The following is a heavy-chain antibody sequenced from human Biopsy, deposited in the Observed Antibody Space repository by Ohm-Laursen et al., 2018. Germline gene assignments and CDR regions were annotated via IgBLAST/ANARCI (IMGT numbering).Heavy chain of an antibody. D-gene: IGHD6-19*01. J-gene: IGHJ4*02. V-gene: IGHV3-9*01. CDR3: AKASGYSSGWPIDY. CDR1: GFTFENCA. Sequence: SSLRLSCAAVGFTFENCAMNWVRQAPGKGLEWVSGISWNSGSVVYADSVKGRFTISRDNAKNSLYLQMHSLRAEDTAFYYCAKASGYSSGWPIDYWGQGNLVTVSS. CDR2: ISWNSGSV.